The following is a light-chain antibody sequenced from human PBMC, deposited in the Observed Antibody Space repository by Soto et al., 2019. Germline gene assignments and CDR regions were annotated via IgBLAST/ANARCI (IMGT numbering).Light chain of an antibody. J-gene: IGKJ3*01. Sequence: AIQLTQSPSSLSASVGVRVTITCRASQGISSALDWYQQKPGKAPKLLIYDASSLESGVPSRFSGSGSGTDFTLTISSLQPEDFSTYYCQQFNSYPFTFGPGTKVDIK. CDR3: QQFNSYPFT. V-gene: IGKV1-13*02. CDR1: QGISSA. CDR2: DAS.